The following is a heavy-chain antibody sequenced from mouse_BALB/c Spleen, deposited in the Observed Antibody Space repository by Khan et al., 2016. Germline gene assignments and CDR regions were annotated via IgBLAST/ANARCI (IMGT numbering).Heavy chain of an antibody. J-gene: IGHJ3*01. D-gene: IGHD2-1*01. CDR1: GFTFSGFG. Sequence: EVELVESGGGLVQPGGSRKLSCAASGFTFSGFGMHWVRQAPEKGLEWVAYISSGSSTIYYADTVKGRFTISRDKPKKTLFLQMTSLRSDDTAMYYCARSGGNYWFAYWGQGTLVTVSA. V-gene: IGHV5-17*02. CDR2: ISSGSSTI. CDR3: ARSGGNYWFAY.